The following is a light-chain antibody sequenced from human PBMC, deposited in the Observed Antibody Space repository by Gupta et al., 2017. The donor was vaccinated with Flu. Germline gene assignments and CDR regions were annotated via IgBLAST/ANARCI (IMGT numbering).Light chain of an antibody. V-gene: IGKV3-15*01. Sequence: EIVMTQSPATLSVSPRERATLSCRASQTVSSNLAWYQQKPGRAPRLLIYGASTRATGIPARFSGSGSGTEYTLTITSLQSEDFAIYYCQQYNDWLPRTFGGGTKVEIK. CDR2: GAS. CDR1: QTVSSN. CDR3: QQYNDWLPRT. J-gene: IGKJ4*02.